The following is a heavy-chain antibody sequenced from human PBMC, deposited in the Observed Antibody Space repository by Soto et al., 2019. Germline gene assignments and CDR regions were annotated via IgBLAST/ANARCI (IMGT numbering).Heavy chain of an antibody. J-gene: IGHJ4*02. CDR1: GFTFSSYS. CDR2: ISSSSSYI. Sequence: GGSLRLSCAASGFTFSSYSMNWVRQAPGKGLEWVSSISSSSSYIYYADSVKGRFTISRDNAKNSLYLQMNSLRAEDTAVYYCARRQYDFWSGYSFWGQGTLVTVSS. D-gene: IGHD3-3*01. V-gene: IGHV3-21*01. CDR3: ARRQYDFWSGYSF.